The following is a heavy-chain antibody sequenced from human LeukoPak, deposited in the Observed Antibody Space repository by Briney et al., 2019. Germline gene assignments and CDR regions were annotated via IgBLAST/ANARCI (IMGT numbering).Heavy chain of an antibody. CDR3: ARVKAAGKYYLDS. V-gene: IGHV4-59*01. Sequence: PSETLSLTCTVSGGSINSYYWSWIRQPPGKGLEWIGYIYYSGSTNYNPSLKSRVTMSLDTSKNQVSLKLTSVTAADTAMYYCARVKAAGKYYLDSWGQGTRLTVSS. CDR1: GGSINSYY. CDR2: IYYSGST. J-gene: IGHJ4*02. D-gene: IGHD6-13*01.